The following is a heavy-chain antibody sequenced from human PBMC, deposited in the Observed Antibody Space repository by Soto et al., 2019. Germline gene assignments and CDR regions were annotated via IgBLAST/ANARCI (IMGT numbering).Heavy chain of an antibody. CDR3: TTDGGVSAYPLFWA. CDR2: IRSKANSYAT. Sequence: GGSLRLSCAASGFTFSGSAMHWVRQASGKGLEWVGRIRSKANSYATAYAASVKGRFTISRDDSKNTLYLQMNSLKTEDTAVYHCTTDGGVSAYPLFWAWGQGTMVTVSS. J-gene: IGHJ5*02. V-gene: IGHV3-73*01. CDR1: GFTFSGSA. D-gene: IGHD2-8*02.